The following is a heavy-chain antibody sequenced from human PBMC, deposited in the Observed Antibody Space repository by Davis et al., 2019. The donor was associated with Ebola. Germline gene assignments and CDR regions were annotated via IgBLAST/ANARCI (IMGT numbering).Heavy chain of an antibody. V-gene: IGHV3-43*02. D-gene: IGHD5-18*01. CDR3: AKVLVAGWIQLWFGNYYYGMDV. CDR1: GFTFDDYA. CDR2: ISGDGGST. J-gene: IGHJ6*02. Sequence: PGGSLRLSCAASGFTFDDYAMHWVRQAPGKGLEWVSLISGDGGSTYYADSVKGRFTISRDNSKNSLYLQMNSLRTEDTALYYCAKVLVAGWIQLWFGNYYYGMDVWGQGTTVTVSS.